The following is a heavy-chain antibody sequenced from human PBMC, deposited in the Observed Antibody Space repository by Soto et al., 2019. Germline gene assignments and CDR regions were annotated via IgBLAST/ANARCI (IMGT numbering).Heavy chain of an antibody. D-gene: IGHD3-10*01. Sequence: EVQLVESGGGLVQPGGSLRVSCVVSGFTLSDYYMDWVRQAPGKGLEWIGRIRSKAKSYRTEYAASVQGRFTISGQDSTSTLFLQMNSLETDDTAVYYCARGGTEHLTHYFIDYWGPGTLVTVSS. CDR2: IRSKAKSYRT. CDR1: GFTLSDYY. J-gene: IGHJ4*02. V-gene: IGHV3-72*01. CDR3: ARGGTEHLTHYFIDY.